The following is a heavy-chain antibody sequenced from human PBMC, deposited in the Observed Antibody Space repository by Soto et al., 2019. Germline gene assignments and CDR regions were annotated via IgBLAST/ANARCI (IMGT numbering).Heavy chain of an antibody. J-gene: IGHJ4*02. D-gene: IGHD3-10*01. CDR2: ISYDGSNK. CDR1: GFTFSSYA. Sequence: QVQLVESGGGVVQPGRSLRLSCAASGFTFSSYAMHWVRQAPGKGLEWVAVISYDGSNKYYADSVKGRFTISRDNSKNTLYMQMNSLRAEDTAVYYCARAMADRLLGFGELLSLPLSFDYWGQGTLVTVSS. V-gene: IGHV3-30-3*01. CDR3: ARAMADRLLGFGELLSLPLSFDY.